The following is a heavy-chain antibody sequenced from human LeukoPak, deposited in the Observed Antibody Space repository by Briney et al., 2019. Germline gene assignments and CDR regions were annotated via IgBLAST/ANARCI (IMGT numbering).Heavy chain of an antibody. CDR1: GGSFSGYY. Sequence: SETLSLTCAVYGGSFSGYYWSWIRQPPGKGLEWIGEINHSGSTNYNPSLKSRVTISVDTSKNQFSLKLSSVTAADTAVYYCARIRLSFFPVLPTSYFDYWGQGTLVTVSS. CDR3: ARIRLSFFPVLPTSYFDY. V-gene: IGHV4-34*01. D-gene: IGHD2-21*02. CDR2: INHSGST. J-gene: IGHJ4*02.